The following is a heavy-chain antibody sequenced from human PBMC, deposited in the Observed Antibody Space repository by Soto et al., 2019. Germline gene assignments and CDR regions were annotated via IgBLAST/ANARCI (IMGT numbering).Heavy chain of an antibody. CDR1: GFTFSSYG. Sequence: QVQLVESGGGVVQPGRSLRLSCAASGFTFSSYGMHWVRQAPGKGLEWVAVISYDGSNKYYADSVKGRFTISRDNSKNTLYLQMNSLRAEDTAVYYCAKGPDSSSWYEMGYFDYWGQGTLVTVSS. V-gene: IGHV3-30*18. D-gene: IGHD6-13*01. CDR3: AKGPDSSSWYEMGYFDY. J-gene: IGHJ4*02. CDR2: ISYDGSNK.